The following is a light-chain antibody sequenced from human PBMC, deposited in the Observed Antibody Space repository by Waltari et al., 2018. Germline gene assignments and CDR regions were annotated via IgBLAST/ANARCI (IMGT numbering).Light chain of an antibody. V-gene: IGLV1-44*01. J-gene: IGLJ3*02. CDR1: SSNIGSNS. Sequence: QSVLTQPPSASGTPGQRVTISCSGSSSNIGSNSVNWYQQVPGTAPKLLLYSNNDRPSGVPDRFSGSKSGTSASLAISGLQPEDEAYCYCAVWDDLLNWEFGGGTKLTVL. CDR2: SNN. CDR3: AVWDDLLNWE.